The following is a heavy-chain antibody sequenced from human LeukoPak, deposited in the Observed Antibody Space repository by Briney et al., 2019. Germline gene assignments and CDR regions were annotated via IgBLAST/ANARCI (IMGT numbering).Heavy chain of an antibody. CDR3: AREGTAMVSFDY. Sequence: GGSLRLSCAASGFTFSSYSMNWVRQAPGKGLEWVSYISSGGNTIYYADSVKGRFTISRDNAKSSLYLQMNSLRAEDTAVYYCAREGTAMVSFDYWGQGTLVTVSS. D-gene: IGHD5-18*01. V-gene: IGHV3-48*04. CDR1: GFTFSSYS. CDR2: ISSGGNTI. J-gene: IGHJ4*02.